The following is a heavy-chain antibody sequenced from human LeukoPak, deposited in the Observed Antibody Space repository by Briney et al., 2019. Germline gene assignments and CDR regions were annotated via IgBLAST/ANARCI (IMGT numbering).Heavy chain of an antibody. J-gene: IGHJ6*02. CDR3: ARGFLDPSERRIPYYYGMDV. D-gene: IGHD1-1*01. CDR2: IWYDGSNK. Sequence: GGSLRLSCAASGFTFSSYGMHWVRQAPGKGLEWVAVIWYDGSNKYYADSVKGRFTISRDNSKNTLYLQMNSLRAEDTAVYYCARGFLDPSERRIPYYYGMDVWGQGTTVTVSS. CDR1: GFTFSSYG. V-gene: IGHV3-33*01.